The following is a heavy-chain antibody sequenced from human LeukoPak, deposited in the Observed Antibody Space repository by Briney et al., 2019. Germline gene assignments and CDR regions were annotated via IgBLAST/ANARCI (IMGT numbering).Heavy chain of an antibody. CDR2: IPYDGSNK. CDR1: GFTFSSYA. CDR3: AKDDSSSWDRYNWFDP. V-gene: IGHV3-30-3*01. J-gene: IGHJ5*02. D-gene: IGHD6-13*01. Sequence: GWSLRLSCAASGFTFSSYAMHWVRQAPGKGLEWVAVIPYDGSNKYYADSVKGRFTISRDNSKNTLYLQMNSLRAEDTAVYYCAKDDSSSWDRYNWFDPWGQGTLVTVSS.